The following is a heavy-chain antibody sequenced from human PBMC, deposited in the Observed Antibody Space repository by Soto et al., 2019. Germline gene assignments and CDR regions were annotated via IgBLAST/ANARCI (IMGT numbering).Heavy chain of an antibody. Sequence: QVQLQELGPGLVKPSGTLSLTCAVSGGSISTTYLWCWVRQSPGKGLERIGEIPHATGTNYNPSLTSRVTISRDTSKNQLVLRLTSGTIADAVVYCCARNDADDLDVWGQGTTVTVAS. J-gene: IGHJ6*02. CDR1: GGSISTTYL. CDR2: IPHATGT. V-gene: IGHV4-4*01. CDR3: ARNDADDLDV. D-gene: IGHD1-1*01.